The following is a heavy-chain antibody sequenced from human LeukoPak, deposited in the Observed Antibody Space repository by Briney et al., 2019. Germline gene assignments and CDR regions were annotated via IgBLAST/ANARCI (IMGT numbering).Heavy chain of an antibody. V-gene: IGHV4-4*07. J-gene: IGHJ4*02. CDR1: GGSLSSYH. CDR2: IYTSGST. D-gene: IGHD3-3*01. Sequence: PSETLSLTCSVSGGSLSSYHWSWIRQPAGKGLEWIGRIYTSGSTNPNSSLKSRVTMSVDTSKNQFSLKLTSVTAADTAVYYCASYDFWSGYYDDYWGQGTLVTVSS. CDR3: ASYDFWSGYYDDY.